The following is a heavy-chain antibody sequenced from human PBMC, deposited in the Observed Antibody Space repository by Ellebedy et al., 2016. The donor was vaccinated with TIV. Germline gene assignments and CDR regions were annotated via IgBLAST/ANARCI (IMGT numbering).Heavy chain of an antibody. Sequence: AASVKVSCKASGGTFSSYSMIWVRQAPGQGLEWMGGIIPIFGTPDYAQSFQGRVTITEDTSTSTAYMELSSLRSEDTAGYYCARGTYSSSWYGMDFWGQGTPVTVSS. CDR2: IIPIFGTP. V-gene: IGHV1-69*06. CDR1: GGTFSSYS. D-gene: IGHD6-13*01. CDR3: ARGTYSSSWYGMDF. J-gene: IGHJ4*02.